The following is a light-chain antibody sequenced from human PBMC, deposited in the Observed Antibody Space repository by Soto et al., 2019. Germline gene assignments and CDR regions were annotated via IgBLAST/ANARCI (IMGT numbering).Light chain of an antibody. J-gene: IGKJ1*01. CDR3: QQYNSYPWT. Sequence: IQMSQYLSTLCASVGGRATITCRASQSISSWLAWYQQKPGKAPKLLIYDASSLESGVPSGFSGSGSGTEFTLTISSLQPDDFATYYCQQYNSYPWTFGQGTKVDIK. V-gene: IGKV1-5*01. CDR1: QSISSW. CDR2: DAS.